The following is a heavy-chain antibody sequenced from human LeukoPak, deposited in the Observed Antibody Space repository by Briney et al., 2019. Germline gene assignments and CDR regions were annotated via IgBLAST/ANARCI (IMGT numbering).Heavy chain of an antibody. V-gene: IGHV3-23*01. CDR1: GFIFSNYA. Sequence: PGGSLRLSCAASGFIFSNYAVSWVRQAPGKGPEWVSSISASGGNTDYADSVKGRFTISRDNSKKTVFLQMNSLRAEDTAKYYCTNRLIGSSYWGQGTLVTVSS. J-gene: IGHJ4*02. D-gene: IGHD3-10*01. CDR3: TNRLIGSSY. CDR2: ISASGGNT.